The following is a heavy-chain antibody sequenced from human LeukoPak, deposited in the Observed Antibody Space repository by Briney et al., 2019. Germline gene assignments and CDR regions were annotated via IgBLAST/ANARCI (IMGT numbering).Heavy chain of an antibody. V-gene: IGHV1-46*01. Sequence: GASVKVSCQASGYTFTSYYIHWVRQAPGQGLEWMGIINPNGGTTRFAQKFQGRVTMTRDMSTSTAYMELSSLRSEDTAVYYCARARKYYDILTGWQTTFDYWGQGTLVTVSS. D-gene: IGHD3-9*01. J-gene: IGHJ4*02. CDR1: GYTFTSYY. CDR3: ARARKYYDILTGWQTTFDY. CDR2: INPNGGTT.